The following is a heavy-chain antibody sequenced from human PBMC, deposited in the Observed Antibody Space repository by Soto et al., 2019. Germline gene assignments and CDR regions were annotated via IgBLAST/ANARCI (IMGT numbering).Heavy chain of an antibody. V-gene: IGHV4-59*01. J-gene: IGHJ4*02. Sequence: SLTCTVSGDSISSLYWSWIRQPPGKGLEWIGYIYYSGSINYNPSLKSRVTISVDPSKNQFSLRLSSVTAADTAVYYCAKSLWDTSGWKTDYWGQGTLVTVSS. CDR1: GDSISSLY. D-gene: IGHD6-19*01. CDR2: IYYSGSI. CDR3: AKSLWDTSGWKTDY.